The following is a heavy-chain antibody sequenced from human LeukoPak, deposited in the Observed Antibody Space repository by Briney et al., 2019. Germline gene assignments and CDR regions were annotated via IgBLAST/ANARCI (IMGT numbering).Heavy chain of an antibody. D-gene: IGHD6-19*01. CDR1: GSTFSGYG. Sequence: GGSLRLSCAASGSTFSGYGMHWVRQAPGKGLEWVTFIRYDGSNKYYADSVKGRFTISRDNSKNTLYLQMNSLRAEDTAVYYCARVIKAEKQGIYYYYYMDVWGKGTTVTVSS. CDR2: IRYDGSNK. CDR3: ARVIKAEKQGIYYYYYMDV. J-gene: IGHJ6*03. V-gene: IGHV3-30*02.